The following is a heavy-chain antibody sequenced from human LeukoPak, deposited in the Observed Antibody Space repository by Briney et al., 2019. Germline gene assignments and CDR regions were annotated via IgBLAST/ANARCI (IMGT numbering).Heavy chain of an antibody. V-gene: IGHV4-39*01. CDR2: IYYTGIT. CDR1: GGSISSSSDN. J-gene: IGHJ6*03. D-gene: IGHD3-22*01. CDR3: ARQGRATVVMYMDD. Sequence: SSETLSLTCTVSGGSISSSSDNWGWIRQPPGKGLEWIGSIYYTGITYYNPSVMSRVTISVDTSRNQFSLRLSSVTAADTAMYYCARQGRATVVMYMDDWGNGTTVTVSS.